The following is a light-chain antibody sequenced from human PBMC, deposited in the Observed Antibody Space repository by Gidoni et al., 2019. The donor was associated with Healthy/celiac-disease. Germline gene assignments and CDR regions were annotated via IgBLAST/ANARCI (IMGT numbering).Light chain of an antibody. CDR2: GAS. CDR3: QQYGSSPWT. CDR1: QSVSSSY. Sequence: RASQSVSSSYLAWYQQKPGQAPRLLIYGASSRATGIPDRFSGSGSGTDFTLTISRLEPEDFAVYYCQQYGSSPWTFGQGTKVEIK. J-gene: IGKJ1*01. V-gene: IGKV3-20*01.